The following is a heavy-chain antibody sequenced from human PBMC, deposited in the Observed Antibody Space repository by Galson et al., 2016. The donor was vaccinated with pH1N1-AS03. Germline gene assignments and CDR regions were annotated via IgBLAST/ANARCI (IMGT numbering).Heavy chain of an antibody. CDR3: AKSPGYCSAGSCSDQGYFDY. Sequence: SLRLSCAGSGFNFDDYALHWVRQAPGKGLEWVAGIDWNSGTRGYSGSVFGRFTISRDNAKNTLYLQMNSLRTEDTALYYCAKSPGYCSAGSCSDQGYFDYWGQGTLVTVSP. J-gene: IGHJ4*01. D-gene: IGHD2-15*01. CDR1: GFNFDDYA. CDR2: IDWNSGTR. V-gene: IGHV3-9*01.